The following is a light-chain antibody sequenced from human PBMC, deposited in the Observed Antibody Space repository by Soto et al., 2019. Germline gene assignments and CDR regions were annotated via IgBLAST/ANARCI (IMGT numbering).Light chain of an antibody. CDR3: ASYTNDYTWV. V-gene: IGLV2-14*01. Sequence: QSAQTQPASVSGSPGQSITISCTGTNNDVGAYNHVSWYQQHPGEVPKLMIYEVTYRPSGVSARFAGSKSGSLASLTISGLQPEDEADYYCASYTNDYTWVFGGGTKVTVL. CDR2: EVT. J-gene: IGLJ3*02. CDR1: NNDVGAYNH.